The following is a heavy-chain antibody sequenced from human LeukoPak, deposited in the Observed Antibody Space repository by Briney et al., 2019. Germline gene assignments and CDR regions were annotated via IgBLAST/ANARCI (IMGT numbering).Heavy chain of an antibody. V-gene: IGHV3-30*09. J-gene: IGHJ4*02. CDR1: GYTFSSYA. D-gene: IGHD3-9*01. CDR3: ARDLNQGLTGYFY. CDR2: ISYDGSNK. Sequence: GGSLRLSCAASGYTFSSYAMHWVRQAPGKGLEWVAVISYDGSNKFYAGSVKGRFAISRDNSKNTLYLQMSSLRAEDTAVYYCARDLNQGLTGYFYWGQGTLVTVSS.